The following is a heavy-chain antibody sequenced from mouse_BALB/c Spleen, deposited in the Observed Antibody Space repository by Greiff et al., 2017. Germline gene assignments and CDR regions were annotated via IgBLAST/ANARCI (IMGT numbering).Heavy chain of an antibody. CDR3: ASRGSRGNY. CDR2: ISSGGST. J-gene: IGHJ2*01. D-gene: IGHD1-1*01. Sequence: VQLKESGGGLVKPGGSLKLSCAASGFAFSSYDMSWVRQTPEKRLEWVAYISSGGSTYYPDSVKGRFTISRDNARNILYLQMSSLRSEDTAMYYCASRGSRGNYWGQGTTLTVSS. V-gene: IGHV5-6-5*01. CDR1: GFAFSSYD.